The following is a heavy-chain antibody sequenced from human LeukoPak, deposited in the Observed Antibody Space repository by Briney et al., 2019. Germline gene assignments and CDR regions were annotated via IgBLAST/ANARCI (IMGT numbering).Heavy chain of an antibody. CDR1: GGSFSGYY. CDR2: INHSGST. D-gene: IGHD3-22*01. CDR3: ARGGYYYDTSGYSY. V-gene: IGHV4-34*01. J-gene: IGHJ4*02. Sequence: PSETLSLTCAVYGGSFSGYYWSWIRQPPGKGLEWLGEINHSGSTNYNPSLKSRVTISVDTSKNQFSLKLSSVIAADTAVYYCARGGYYYDTSGYSYWGQGTLVTVSS.